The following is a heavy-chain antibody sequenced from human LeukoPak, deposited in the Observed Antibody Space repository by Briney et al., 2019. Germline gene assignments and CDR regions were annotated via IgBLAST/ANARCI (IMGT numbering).Heavy chain of an antibody. Sequence: PGGSLRLSCVASGFMFSSYGMHWVRQAPGKGLERVALISYDGSIKKYADSVKGRFTISRDNAKNSLYLQMNSLRAEDTAVHYCARDPGYCSGGSCQYYYYYYMDVWGKGTTVTVSS. V-gene: IGHV3-30*03. D-gene: IGHD2-15*01. CDR2: ISYDGSIK. CDR3: ARDPGYCSGGSCQYYYYYYMDV. CDR1: GFMFSSYG. J-gene: IGHJ6*03.